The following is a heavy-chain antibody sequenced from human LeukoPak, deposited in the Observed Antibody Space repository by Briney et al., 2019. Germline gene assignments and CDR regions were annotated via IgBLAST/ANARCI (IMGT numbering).Heavy chain of an antibody. J-gene: IGHJ3*02. CDR1: GGSISGHY. V-gene: IGHV4-59*11. Sequence: SETLSLTCSVSGGSISGHYWSLIRQSPGKGLEWIGYIYYSGTTNYNPSLQSRVTISLDTSKNQFSLKLTSVTAADTAVYYCARAGSYYDSSGYYYNAFDIWGQGTMVTVSS. CDR3: ARAGSYYDSSGYYYNAFDI. D-gene: IGHD3-22*01. CDR2: IYYSGTT.